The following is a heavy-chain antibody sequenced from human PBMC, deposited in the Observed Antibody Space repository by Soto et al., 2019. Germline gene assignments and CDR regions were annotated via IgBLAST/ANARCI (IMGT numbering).Heavy chain of an antibody. D-gene: IGHD2-2*01. J-gene: IGHJ5*02. V-gene: IGHV1-69*02. CDR3: ARGGYCSSTRCYT. CDR2: IIPILGIA. Sequence: QVQLVQSGAEVKKPGSSVKVSCKASGGTFSSYTISWVRQAPGQGLEWMGRIIPILGIANYAQKLQGRVTITADKSTSTAYMELSSLRSEDTAVYYCARGGYCSSTRCYTWGQGTLVTVSS. CDR1: GGTFSSYT.